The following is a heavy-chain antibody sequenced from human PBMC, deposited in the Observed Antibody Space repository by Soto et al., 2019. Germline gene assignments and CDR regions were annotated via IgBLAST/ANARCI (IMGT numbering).Heavy chain of an antibody. Sequence: GEALKISCKGSGYSLTSYWISWVRQMPGKGLEWMGRIDPSDSYTNYSPSFQGHVTISADKSISTAYLQWSSLKASDTAMYYCARGGYYDSSGYSTPGIGYWGQGTLVTVSS. CDR3: ARGGYYDSSGYSTPGIGY. J-gene: IGHJ4*02. V-gene: IGHV5-10-1*01. D-gene: IGHD3-22*01. CDR2: IDPSDSYT. CDR1: GYSLTSYW.